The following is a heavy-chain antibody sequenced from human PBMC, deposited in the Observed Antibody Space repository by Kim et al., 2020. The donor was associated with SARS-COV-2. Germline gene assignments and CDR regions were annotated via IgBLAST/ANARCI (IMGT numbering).Heavy chain of an antibody. J-gene: IGHJ6*02. CDR1: GGSFSGYY. V-gene: IGHV4-34*01. CDR3: ARGRVYYYYYGMDV. CDR2: INHSGST. Sequence: SETLSLTCAVYGGSFSGYYWSWIRQPPGKGLEWIGEINHSGSTNYNPSLKSRVTISVDTSKNQFSLKLSSVTAADTAVYYCARGRVYYYYYGMDVWGQGTTVTVSS.